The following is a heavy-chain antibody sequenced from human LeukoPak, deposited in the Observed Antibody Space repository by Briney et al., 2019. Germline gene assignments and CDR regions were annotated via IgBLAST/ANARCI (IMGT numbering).Heavy chain of an antibody. CDR3: ATADSGSYYSGFDY. D-gene: IGHD1-26*01. Sequence: GGSLRLSCAASGFTVSSNYMSWVRQAPGKGLEWVSVVYSGGSTHYADSVKGRFTISRDNSKNTLYLHMNSLRAEDTAVYYCATADSGSYYSGFDYWGQGTLVTVSS. J-gene: IGHJ4*02. V-gene: IGHV3-66*01. CDR2: VYSGGST. CDR1: GFTVSSNY.